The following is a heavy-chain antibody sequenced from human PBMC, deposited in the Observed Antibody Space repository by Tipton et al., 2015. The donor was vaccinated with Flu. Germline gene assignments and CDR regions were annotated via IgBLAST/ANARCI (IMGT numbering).Heavy chain of an antibody. CDR1: GGSISSSSYH. V-gene: IGHV4-39*07. Sequence: TLSLTCTVSGGSISSSSYHWAWIRQPPGKGLEWIGSIYYTGNTYHTPSLESRVSISADTSKRQFSLKLASVTAADTAVYYCARVWSSFVATASLDYWGRGTLVTVSS. CDR3: ARVWSSFVATASLDY. CDR2: IYYTGNT. J-gene: IGHJ4*02. D-gene: IGHD1-1*01.